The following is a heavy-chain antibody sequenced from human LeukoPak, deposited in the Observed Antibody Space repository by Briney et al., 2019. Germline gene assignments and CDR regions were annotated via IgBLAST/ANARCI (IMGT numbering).Heavy chain of an antibody. CDR1: GGSFGGYY. J-gene: IGHJ5*02. Sequence: PSKTLSLTCAVYGGSFGGYYWNWIRQPPGKGLEWIGEISHSGTTNYNPSLKSRVTISVDTSKNQFSLRLNSVTAADTAVYYCARASAYSTSSGVNLWGQGTLVTVSS. V-gene: IGHV4-34*01. D-gene: IGHD6-6*01. CDR2: ISHSGTT. CDR3: ARASAYSTSSGVNL.